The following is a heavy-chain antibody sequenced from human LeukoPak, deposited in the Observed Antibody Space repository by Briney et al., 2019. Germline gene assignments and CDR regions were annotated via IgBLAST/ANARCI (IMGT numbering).Heavy chain of an antibody. J-gene: IGHJ3*02. Sequence: SETLSLTCAVSGGSISSYYWSWIRQPPGKGLEWIGYIYYSGSTNYNPSLKSRVTISVDTSKNQFSLKLSSVTAADTAVYYCARVYAAFDIWGQGTMVTVSS. CDR3: ARVYAAFDI. CDR1: GGSISSYY. V-gene: IGHV4-59*01. CDR2: IYYSGST. D-gene: IGHD2-8*01.